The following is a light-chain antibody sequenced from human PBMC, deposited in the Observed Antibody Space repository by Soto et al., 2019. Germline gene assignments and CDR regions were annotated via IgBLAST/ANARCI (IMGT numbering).Light chain of an antibody. CDR1: QTVTKSY. V-gene: IGKV3-20*01. Sequence: EFVLTQSPGTLSLSPGERATLSCRASQTVTKSYLAWYQQKPGQAPRLLIFGTSSRATGVPDRFSGSGSGTDFTLTISSLGPEDFAVYFCQQSGSSPWTFGHGTKVDIK. CDR3: QQSGSSPWT. J-gene: IGKJ1*01. CDR2: GTS.